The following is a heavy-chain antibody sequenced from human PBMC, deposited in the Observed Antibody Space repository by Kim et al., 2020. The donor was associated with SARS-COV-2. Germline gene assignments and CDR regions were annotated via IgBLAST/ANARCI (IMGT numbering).Heavy chain of an antibody. J-gene: IGHJ4*02. CDR3: ARDTGVGYGGTYY. CDR1: GYTLIDYY. Sequence: ASVKVSCKASGYTLIDYYMHWVRQAPGQGLEWMGMIGSSNGGTNYAQSFQARVTLTTDTSTNTFYMELNSLTSDDTAMYYCARDTGVGYGGTYYWGQGTLVTVSS. V-gene: IGHV1-2*02. D-gene: IGHD1-7*01. CDR2: IGSSNGGT.